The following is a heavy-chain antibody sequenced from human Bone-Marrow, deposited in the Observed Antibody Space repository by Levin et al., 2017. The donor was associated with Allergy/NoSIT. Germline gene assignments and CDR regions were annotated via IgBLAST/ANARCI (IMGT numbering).Heavy chain of an antibody. V-gene: IGHV4-59*01. CDR2: IYYTGNV. J-gene: IGHJ4*02. CDR3: ASWSPPRGDAFDH. CDR1: GVSISSYY. D-gene: IGHD3-10*01. Sequence: PSETLSLTCSVSGVSISSYYWSWIRQTPGKGLEWIGYIYYTGNVNYNPSLKSRVTISKDTSKNQFSLRLTSVTTADTAMYYCASWSPPRGDAFDHWGPGIMVTVSS.